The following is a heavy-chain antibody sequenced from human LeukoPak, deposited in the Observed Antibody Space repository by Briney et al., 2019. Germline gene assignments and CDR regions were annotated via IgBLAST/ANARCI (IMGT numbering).Heavy chain of an antibody. J-gene: IGHJ6*02. V-gene: IGHV1-18*01. CDR3: ARAISNYGMIVPVNGMDV. CDR2: ISAYNGNT. Sequence: ASVKVSCKASGYTFTSYGISWVRQAPGQGLEWMGWISAYNGNTNYAQKLQGRVTMTTDTSTSTAYMELGSLRSDDTAVYYCARAISNYGMIVPVNGMDVWGQGTTVTVSS. D-gene: IGHD3-22*01. CDR1: GYTFTSYG.